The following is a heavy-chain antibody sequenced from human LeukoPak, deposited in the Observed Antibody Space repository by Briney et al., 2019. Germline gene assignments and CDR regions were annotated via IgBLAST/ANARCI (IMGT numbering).Heavy chain of an antibody. D-gene: IGHD2-2*02. CDR2: IGSSSSYI. V-gene: IGHV3-21*01. J-gene: IGHJ6*02. CDR3: ARPLYASYYYGMDV. Sequence: GGSLRLSCAASGFTFSSYSMNWVRQAPGKGLEWVSSIGSSSSYIYYADSVKGRFTISRDNAKNSLYLQMNSLRAEDTAVYYCARPLYASYYYGMDVWGQGTTVTVSS. CDR1: GFTFSSYS.